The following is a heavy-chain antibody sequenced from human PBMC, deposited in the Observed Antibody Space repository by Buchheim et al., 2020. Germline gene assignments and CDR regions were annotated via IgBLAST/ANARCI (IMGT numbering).Heavy chain of an antibody. Sequence: EVQLLESGRGLVQPGGSLRLSCAASGFTFSSYAMSWVRQAPGKGLEWVSAISGSGGSTYYADSVKGRFTISRDNSKNTLYLQMNSLRAEDTAVYYCAKEQYYYGSGSYYNCFDYWGQGTL. CDR1: GFTFSSYA. V-gene: IGHV3-23*01. J-gene: IGHJ4*02. CDR3: AKEQYYYGSGSYYNCFDY. D-gene: IGHD3-10*01. CDR2: ISGSGGST.